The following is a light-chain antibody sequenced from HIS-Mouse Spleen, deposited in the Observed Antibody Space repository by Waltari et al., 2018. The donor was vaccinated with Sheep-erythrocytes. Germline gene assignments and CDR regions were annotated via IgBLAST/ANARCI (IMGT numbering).Light chain of an antibody. CDR2: QDS. V-gene: IGLV3-1*01. CDR1: KLGAKY. CDR3: QAWDSSTAV. J-gene: IGLJ2*01. Sequence: SYELTQPPSVSVSPGQTASITCSGDKLGAKYACWYQQKPGQSPVLVMYQDSKRPSGIPERFSGSNSGNTATLTISGTQAMDEADYYCQAWDSSTAVFGGGTKLTVL.